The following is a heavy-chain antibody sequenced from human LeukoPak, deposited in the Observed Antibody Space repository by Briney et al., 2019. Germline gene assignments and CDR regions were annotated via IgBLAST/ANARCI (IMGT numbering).Heavy chain of an antibody. J-gene: IGHJ4*02. V-gene: IGHV4-61*01. CDR1: GGSFSSGSYY. Sequence: PSETLSLTCTVSGGSFSSGSYYWSWIRQPPGKGLEWIGEINHSGSTNYNPSLKSRVTISVDTSKNQFSLKLSSVTAADTAVYYCARAVGIAAADHDYWGQGTLVTVSS. D-gene: IGHD6-13*01. CDR2: INHSGST. CDR3: ARAVGIAAADHDY.